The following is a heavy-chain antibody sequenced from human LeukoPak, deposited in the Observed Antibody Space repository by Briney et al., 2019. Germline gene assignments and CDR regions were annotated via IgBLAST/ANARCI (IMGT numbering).Heavy chain of an antibody. CDR3: ARCKSGIWRLRSGHAFDI. D-gene: IGHD1-1*01. V-gene: IGHV3-21*01. Sequence: PGGSLRLSCAASGFISSDYSLHWVRQAPGKGLEWVSSISSSSSYIYYADSVKGRFTISRDNAKNSLYLQMNSLRAEDTAVYYCARCKSGIWRLRSGHAFDIWGQGTMVTVSS. J-gene: IGHJ3*02. CDR2: ISSSSSYI. CDR1: GFISSDYS.